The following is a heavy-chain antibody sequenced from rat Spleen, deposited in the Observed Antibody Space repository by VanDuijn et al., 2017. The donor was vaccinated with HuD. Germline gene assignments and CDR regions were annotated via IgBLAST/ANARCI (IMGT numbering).Heavy chain of an antibody. CDR3: TRVTYGGYKAPYWYFDF. CDR2: ISTGGDNT. Sequence: EVQLVESGGGLVQPGRSLKLSCAASGFTFSDYDMAWVRQAPTKGLEWVASISTGGDNTYYPDSVKGRFTISRDNAKSTLYLQMNSLRSEDTATYYCTRVTYGGYKAPYWYFDFWGPGTMVTVSS. V-gene: IGHV5-25*01. D-gene: IGHD1-11*01. CDR1: GFTFSDYD. J-gene: IGHJ1*01.